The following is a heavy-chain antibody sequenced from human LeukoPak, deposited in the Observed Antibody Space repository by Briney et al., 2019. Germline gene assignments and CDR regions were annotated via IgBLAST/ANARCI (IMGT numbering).Heavy chain of an antibody. Sequence: GGSLRLSCAASGFTFSIYSMNWVRQAPGKGLEWVSYISSSSTYIDHADSVKGRFTISRDNAKNSLYLQMNSLRDDDTAVHYCAREPVAGTAPRWGQGTLVTVSS. CDR1: GFTFSIYS. CDR3: AREPVAGTAPR. D-gene: IGHD6-19*01. J-gene: IGHJ4*02. CDR2: ISSSSTYI. V-gene: IGHV3-21*01.